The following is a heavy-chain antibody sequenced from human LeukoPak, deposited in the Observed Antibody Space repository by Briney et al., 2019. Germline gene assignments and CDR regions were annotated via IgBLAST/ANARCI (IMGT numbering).Heavy chain of an antibody. CDR2: IWYDGSNK. D-gene: IGHD1-26*01. V-gene: IGHV3-33*06. CDR3: AKDSGSYYPTYYFDY. J-gene: IGHJ4*02. CDR1: GFTFSSYG. Sequence: PGRSLRLSCAASGFTFSSYGIHWVRQAPGKGLEWVAVIWYDGSNKYYADSVKGRFTISRDNSKNTLYLQMNSLRAEDTAVYYCAKDSGSYYPTYYFDYWGQGTLVTVSS.